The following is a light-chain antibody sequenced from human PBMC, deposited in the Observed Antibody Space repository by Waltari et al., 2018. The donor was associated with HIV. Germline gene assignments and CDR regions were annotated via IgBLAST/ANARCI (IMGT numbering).Light chain of an antibody. CDR2: EVS. CDR3: SSYAGSNNLL. Sequence: PGQSVTISCTGTSSDVGGYNYVSWYQQHPGKAPKLMIYEVSKRPSGVPDRFSGSKSGNTASLTVSGLQAEDEADYYCSSYAGSNNLLFGGGTKLTVL. CDR1: SSDVGGYNY. V-gene: IGLV2-8*01. J-gene: IGLJ2*01.